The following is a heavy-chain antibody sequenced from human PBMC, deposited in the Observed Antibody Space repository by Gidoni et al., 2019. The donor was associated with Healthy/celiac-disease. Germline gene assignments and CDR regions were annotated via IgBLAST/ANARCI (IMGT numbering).Heavy chain of an antibody. CDR1: GYTFTIYG. J-gene: IGHJ6*02. CDR3: ARDLVVPAVLYYYGMDV. D-gene: IGHD2-2*01. V-gene: IGHV1-18*01. CDR2: ISAYNGNT. Sequence: QVQLVQSGAEVKKPGASVKVSCKAYGYTFTIYGISLVRQAPGQGPEWMGWISAYNGNTNYAQKLQGRVTMTTDTSTSTAYMELRSLRSDDTAVYYCARDLVVPAVLYYYGMDVWGQGTTVTVSS.